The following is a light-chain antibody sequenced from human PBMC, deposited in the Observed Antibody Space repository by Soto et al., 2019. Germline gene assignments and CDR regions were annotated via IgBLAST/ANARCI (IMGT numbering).Light chain of an antibody. CDR1: QNIFNF. CDR2: LAS. J-gene: IGKJ1*01. CDR3: QQSYSTPT. V-gene: IGKV1-39*01. Sequence: DIHTTQHPSSLSASVWDRNTVPFRASQNIFNFLNWYQHKPGRAPKLLIYLASTLQTGVPSRFSGGGSGTDFTLTINSLQPEDFATYYCQQSYSTPTFGQGTKVDIK.